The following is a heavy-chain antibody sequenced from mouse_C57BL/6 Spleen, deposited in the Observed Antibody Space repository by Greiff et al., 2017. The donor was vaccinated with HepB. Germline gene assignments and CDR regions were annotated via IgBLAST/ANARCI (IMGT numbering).Heavy chain of an antibody. CDR2: IWSGGST. V-gene: IGHV2-2*01. Sequence: QVQLKESGPGLVQPSQSLSITCTVSGFSLTSYGVHWVRQSPGKGLEWLGVIWSGGSTDYNAAFISRLSISKDNAKSQVFFKMNSLQADDTAIYDCARNYDYEDYFDYWGQGTTLTVSS. CDR1: GFSLTSYG. CDR3: ARNYDYEDYFDY. D-gene: IGHD2-4*01. J-gene: IGHJ2*01.